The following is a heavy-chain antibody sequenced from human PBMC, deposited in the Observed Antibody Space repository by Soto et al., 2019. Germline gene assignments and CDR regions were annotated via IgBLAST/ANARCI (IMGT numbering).Heavy chain of an antibody. J-gene: IGHJ4*02. CDR2: IIPISGTT. D-gene: IGHD3-10*01. V-gene: IGHV1-69*01. CDR3: ARDAGDMVRGVMGFFDY. Sequence: QVQLVQSGAEVKKPGSSVKVSCKASGGTFSSDAIIWVRQAPGRGLEWMGGIIPISGTTNYAQKFQGRVNMTADESTSTVYMGLSSLRSEDTAVYYCARDAGDMVRGVMGFFDYWGQGTLVTVSS. CDR1: GGTFSSDA.